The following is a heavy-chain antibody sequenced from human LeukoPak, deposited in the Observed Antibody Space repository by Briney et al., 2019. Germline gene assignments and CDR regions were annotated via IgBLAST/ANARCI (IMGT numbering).Heavy chain of an antibody. J-gene: IGHJ4*02. Sequence: SETLSLTCTVSGGSISSYYWSWIRQPPGKGLEWIGYIYYSGSTNYNPSLKSRVTISVDTSKNQFSLKLSSVTAADTAVYYCAREGDDFWSGYYIDYWGQGTLVTVSS. CDR1: GGSISSYY. V-gene: IGHV4-59*01. D-gene: IGHD3-3*01. CDR3: AREGDDFWSGYYIDY. CDR2: IYYSGST.